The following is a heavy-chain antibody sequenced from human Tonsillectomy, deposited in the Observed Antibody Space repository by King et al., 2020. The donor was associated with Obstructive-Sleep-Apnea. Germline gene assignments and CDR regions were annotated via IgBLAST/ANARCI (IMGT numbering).Heavy chain of an antibody. Sequence: VQLVESGGGLVQPGGSLRLSCAASGFPFSSYGMSWVRQAPGKGLEWVGNIKPDGTEKYYVDSVKGRFTLSRDNAKDSLSLQMNSLRAEDTAVHYCARDRGEWYNWNDGCNWFDLWGQGTLVTVSS. D-gene: IGHD1-1*01. CDR3: ARDRGEWYNWNDGCNWFDL. J-gene: IGHJ5*02. V-gene: IGHV3-7*03. CDR1: GFPFSSYG. CDR2: IKPDGTEK.